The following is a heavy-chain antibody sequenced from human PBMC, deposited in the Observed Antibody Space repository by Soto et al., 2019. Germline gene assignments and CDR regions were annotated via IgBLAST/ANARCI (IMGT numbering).Heavy chain of an antibody. CDR1: GFTFSSYG. Sequence: QVQLVESGGGVVQPGRSLRLSCAASGFTFSSYGMHWVRQAPGKGLEWVEVISYDGSNKYYADSVKGRFTISRDNSKNTLYLPMSGLRAEDTAVYYCAPDFGAFDYWGQGTLVTVSS. J-gene: IGHJ4*02. CDR3: APDFGAFDY. CDR2: ISYDGSNK. V-gene: IGHV3-30*03. D-gene: IGHD4-17*01.